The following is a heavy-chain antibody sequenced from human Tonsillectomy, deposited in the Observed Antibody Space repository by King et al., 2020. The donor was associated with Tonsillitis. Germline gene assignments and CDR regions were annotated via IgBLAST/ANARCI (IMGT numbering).Heavy chain of an antibody. Sequence: VQLVQSGAEVKKPGASVKVSCKASGYTFTSYDINWVRQATGQGLEWMGWMKPNSGNTGYAQKFQGRVTMTRNTSTSTAYMELSSLRSEDTAVYYCALQRGCDLGLDAFDIWGQGTMVTVSS. CDR3: ALQRGCDLGLDAFDI. CDR1: GYTFTSYD. CDR2: MKPNSGNT. D-gene: IGHD6-25*01. J-gene: IGHJ3*02. V-gene: IGHV1-8*02.